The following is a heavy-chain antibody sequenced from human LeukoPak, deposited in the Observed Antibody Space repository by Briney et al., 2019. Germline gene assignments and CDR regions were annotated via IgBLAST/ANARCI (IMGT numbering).Heavy chain of an antibody. CDR3: ASEGLYDSSGYYTLAVDY. V-gene: IGHV1-2*06. CDR1: GYTFTGYY. D-gene: IGHD3-22*01. J-gene: IGHJ4*02. CDR2: INPNSGGT. Sequence: ASVKVPCKASGYTFTGYYMHWVRQAPGQGLEWMGRINPNSGGTNYAQKFQGRVTMTRDTSISTAYMELSRLRSDDTAVYYCASEGLYDSSGYYTLAVDYWGQGTLVTVSS.